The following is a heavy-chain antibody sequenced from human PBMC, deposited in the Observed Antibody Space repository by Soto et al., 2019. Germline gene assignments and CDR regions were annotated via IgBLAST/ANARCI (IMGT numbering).Heavy chain of an antibody. J-gene: IGHJ6*02. CDR2: INHSGST. V-gene: IGHV4-34*01. Sequence: SETLSLTCAVYGGSFSGHYWSWIRQPPGKGLEWIGEINHSGSTNNNPSLKSRVTISVDTSKNQFSLKMTSVTAADTAVYYCARRPIQRGAVVAAAIRHRAAPGDFVMDVWGQGTTVTVSS. D-gene: IGHD2-2*01. CDR1: GGSFSGHY. CDR3: ARRPIQRGAVVAAAIRHRAAPGDFVMDV.